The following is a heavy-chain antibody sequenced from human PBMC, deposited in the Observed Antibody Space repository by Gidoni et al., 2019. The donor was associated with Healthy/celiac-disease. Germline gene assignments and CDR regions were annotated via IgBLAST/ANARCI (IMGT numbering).Heavy chain of an antibody. Sequence: QVQLQQSGPGLVKPSQTLSLTCAISRDSVSRNRPAWNWIRQSPSRGLEWLGRTYYRSKWYNDYAVSVKSRITINPDTSKNQFSLQLNSVTPEDTAVYYCARVSPSRALNYYYGMDVWGQGTTVTVSS. CDR2: TYYRSKWYN. V-gene: IGHV6-1*01. CDR3: ARVSPSRALNYYYGMDV. J-gene: IGHJ6*02. CDR1: RDSVSRNRPA.